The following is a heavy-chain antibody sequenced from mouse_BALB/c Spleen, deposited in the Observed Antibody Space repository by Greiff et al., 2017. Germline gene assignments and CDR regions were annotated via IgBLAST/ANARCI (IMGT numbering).Heavy chain of an antibody. CDR3: ARERAGRGYAMDY. J-gene: IGHJ4*01. Sequence: EVQGVESGGGLVKPGGSLKLSCAASGFTFSDYYMYWVRQTPEKRLEWVATISDGGSYTYYPDSVKGRFTISRDNAKNNLYLQMSSLKSEDTAMYYGARERAGRGYAMDYWGQGTSVTVSS. CDR2: ISDGGSYT. V-gene: IGHV5-4*02. CDR1: GFTFSDYY. D-gene: IGHD3-1*01.